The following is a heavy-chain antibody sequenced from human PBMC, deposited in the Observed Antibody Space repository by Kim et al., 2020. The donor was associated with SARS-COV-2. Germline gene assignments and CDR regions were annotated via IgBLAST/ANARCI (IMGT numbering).Heavy chain of an antibody. CDR2: IIPIFGTA. CDR3: ARVGSAMVTPYYYYYGMDV. V-gene: IGHV1-69*13. D-gene: IGHD5-18*01. Sequence: SVKVSCKASGGTFSSYAISWVRQAPGQGLEWMGGIIPIFGTANYAQKFQGRVTITADESTSTAYMELSSLRSEDTAVYYCARVGSAMVTPYYYYYGMDVWGQGTTVTVSS. CDR1: GGTFSSYA. J-gene: IGHJ6*02.